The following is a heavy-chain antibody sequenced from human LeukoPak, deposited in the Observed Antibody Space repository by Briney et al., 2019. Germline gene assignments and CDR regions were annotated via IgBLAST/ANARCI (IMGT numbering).Heavy chain of an antibody. Sequence: GGSLRLPCAASGFTFSSYSMNWVRQAPGKGLEWVSSISSSSSYIYYADSVKGRFTISGDNAKNSLYLQMNSLRAEDMAVYYCARDRIILAAAVDYWGQGTLVTVSS. V-gene: IGHV3-21*01. J-gene: IGHJ4*02. CDR2: ISSSSSYI. D-gene: IGHD6-13*01. CDR1: GFTFSSYS. CDR3: ARDRIILAAAVDY.